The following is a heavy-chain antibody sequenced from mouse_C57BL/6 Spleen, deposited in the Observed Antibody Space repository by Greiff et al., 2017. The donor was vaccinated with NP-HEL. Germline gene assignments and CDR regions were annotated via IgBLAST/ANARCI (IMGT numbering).Heavy chain of an antibody. V-gene: IGHV1-54*01. CDR2: INPGSGGP. D-gene: IGHD1-1*01. CDR1: GYAFTNYL. Sequence: QVQLKESGAELVRPGTSVKVSCKASGYAFTNYLIEWVKQRPGQGLEWIGVINPGSGGPNYNEKFKGKATLTADKSSSTAYMQLSSLTSEDSAVYFCARSGYYGSSSYFDYWGQGTTLTVSS. CDR3: ARSGYYGSSSYFDY. J-gene: IGHJ2*01.